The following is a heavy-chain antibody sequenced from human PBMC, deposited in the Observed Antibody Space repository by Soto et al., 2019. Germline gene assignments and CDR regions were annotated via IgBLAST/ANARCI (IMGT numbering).Heavy chain of an antibody. J-gene: IGHJ6*02. CDR3: AREDRDRETGLVPAASDGMDV. V-gene: IGHV1-69*08. CDR1: GGTFSRYS. CDR2: IIPIFGIA. D-gene: IGHD2-2*01. Sequence: QVQLVQSGAEVKKPGSSVKVSCNASGGTFSRYSITWVRQAPGHGLEWIGRIIPIFGIASYAQTFQGRVTITADESTSTAYMGLSSLRSDDTAVYYCAREDRDRETGLVPAASDGMDVWGQGTTVTVSS.